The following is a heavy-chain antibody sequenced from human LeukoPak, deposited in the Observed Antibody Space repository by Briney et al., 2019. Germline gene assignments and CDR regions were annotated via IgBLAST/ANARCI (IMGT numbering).Heavy chain of an antibody. CDR2: ISYDGSNK. CDR3: AREVRGGGDCCFDY. Sequence: GGSLRLSCAASGFSFSNYGMHWVRQAPGKGLEWVAVISYDGSNKYYADSVKGRFTISRDNSKNTLYLQMNSLRAEDTAVYYCAREVRGGGDCCFDYWGQGTLVTVSS. CDR1: GFSFSNYG. J-gene: IGHJ4*02. V-gene: IGHV3-30*19. D-gene: IGHD2-21*01.